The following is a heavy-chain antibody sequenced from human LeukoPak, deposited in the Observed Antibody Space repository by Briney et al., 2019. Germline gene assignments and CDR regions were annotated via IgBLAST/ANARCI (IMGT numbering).Heavy chain of an antibody. CDR1: GGTFSSYA. J-gene: IGHJ4*02. CDR2: IIPIFGTA. V-gene: IGHV1-69*06. Sequence: SVTVSCKASGGTFSSYAISWVRQAPGQGLEWMGGIIPIFGTANYAQKFQGRVTITPDKSTSTAYMELSSLRSEDTAVYYCAREFYSYGLDYWGQGTLVTVSS. CDR3: AREFYSYGLDY. D-gene: IGHD5-18*01.